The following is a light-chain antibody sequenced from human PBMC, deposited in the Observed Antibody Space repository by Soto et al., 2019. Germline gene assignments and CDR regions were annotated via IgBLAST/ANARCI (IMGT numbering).Light chain of an antibody. CDR1: QGINKW. CDR3: PQANTFALT. Sequence: NQVRPSPTSVSASVGDRVTITCRASQGINKWLAWYQQKPGTAPKLLIYSASSLQSGVPSRFSGSGSGTDFTLTICSLQPEDFATYYCPQANTFALTFGGGTKVEIK. J-gene: IGKJ4*01. V-gene: IGKV1-12*01. CDR2: SAS.